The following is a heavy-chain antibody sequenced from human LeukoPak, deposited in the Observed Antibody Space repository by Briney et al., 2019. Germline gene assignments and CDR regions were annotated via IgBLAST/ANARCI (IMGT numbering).Heavy chain of an antibody. J-gene: IGHJ5*02. V-gene: IGHV4-38-2*02. Sequence: SETLSLTCTVSGYSISSGYYWGWIRQPPGKGLEWIGSIFHSGSTYFNPSLKSRVTISVDAAKNQFSLKVTSVTAADTAIYYRARVVRGVIVKYNWFDPWGQGTLVTVSS. D-gene: IGHD3-10*01. CDR2: IFHSGST. CDR1: GYSISSGYY. CDR3: ARVVRGVIVKYNWFDP.